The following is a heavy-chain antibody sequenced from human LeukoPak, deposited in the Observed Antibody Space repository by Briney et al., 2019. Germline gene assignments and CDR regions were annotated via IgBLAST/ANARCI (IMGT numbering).Heavy chain of an antibody. CDR3: AGSSMVEAFDF. Sequence: ASVKVSCKASGYTFIGYYIHWVRQAPGQGLEWMGWMHPNSGGTNYAQKFQGRVTMTRATSISTAYMELSRLRSDDTAVYFCAGSSMVEAFDFWGQGTLVTVSS. V-gene: IGHV1-2*02. D-gene: IGHD2-2*01. CDR2: MHPNSGGT. CDR1: GYTFIGYY. J-gene: IGHJ4*02.